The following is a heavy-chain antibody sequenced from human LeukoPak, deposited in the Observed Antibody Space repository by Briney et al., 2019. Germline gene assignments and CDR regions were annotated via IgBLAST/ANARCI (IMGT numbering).Heavy chain of an antibody. V-gene: IGHV3-30-3*01. CDR3: ARERAGGQNYYYYGMDV. CDR2: ISYDGSNK. J-gene: IGHJ6*02. Sequence: GGSLRLSCAASGFTVSGTYMSWVRQAPGKGLEWVAVISYDGSNKYYADSVKGRFTISRDNSKNTLYLQMNSLRAEDTAVYYCARERAGGQNYYYYGMDVWGQGTTVTVSS. D-gene: IGHD3-16*01. CDR1: GFTVSGTY.